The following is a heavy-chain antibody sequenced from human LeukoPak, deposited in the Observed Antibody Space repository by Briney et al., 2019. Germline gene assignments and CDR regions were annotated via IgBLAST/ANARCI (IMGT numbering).Heavy chain of an antibody. CDR3: ARDHSGSHWLLDY. V-gene: IGHV3-30-3*01. CDR1: GFTFSSYA. J-gene: IGHJ4*02. CDR2: ISYDGSNK. D-gene: IGHD1-26*01. Sequence: PGGSLRLSCAASGFTFSSYAMHWVRQAPGKGLEWVAVISYDGSNKYYADSVKGRFTISRDNSKNTLYLQMNSLRAEDTAVYYCARDHSGSHWLLDYWGQGTLVTVSS.